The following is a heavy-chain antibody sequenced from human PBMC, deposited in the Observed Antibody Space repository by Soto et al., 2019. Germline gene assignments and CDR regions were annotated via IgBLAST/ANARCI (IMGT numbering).Heavy chain of an antibody. CDR3: ARMESFGSLNWFDT. D-gene: IGHD5-18*01. Sequence: KLCIGASGYTFTNNDITWMRQATGQGLEWMGWMNPGSGDTGYAQKFQGRVTMTRNISIATAYMELSSLRSEDTAIYYCARMESFGSLNWFDTWGQGTLVTVSA. CDR1: GYTFTNND. CDR2: MNPGSGDT. V-gene: IGHV1-8*01. J-gene: IGHJ5*02.